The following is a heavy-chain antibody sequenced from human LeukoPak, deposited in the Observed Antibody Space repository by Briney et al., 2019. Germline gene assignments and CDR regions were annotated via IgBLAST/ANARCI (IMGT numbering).Heavy chain of an antibody. J-gene: IGHJ5*02. V-gene: IGHV4-39*07. CDR2: IYYSGST. CDR1: GGSISSSSYY. CDR3: XXXXXXXAATPFFFSVGPPAWFDP. D-gene: IGHD2-15*01. Sequence: SESLSLTCTVSGGSISSSSYYWGWIRQPPGKGLEWIGSIYYSGSTYYNPSLKSRVTISVDTSKNQFSLKLSSVTAADTAVYXXXXXXXXXAATPFFFSVGPPAWFDPWGQGTLVTVSS.